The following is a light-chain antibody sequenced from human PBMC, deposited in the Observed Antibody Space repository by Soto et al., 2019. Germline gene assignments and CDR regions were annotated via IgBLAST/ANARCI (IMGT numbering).Light chain of an antibody. J-gene: IGKJ1*01. V-gene: IGKV3-20*01. CDR1: QSVNNNY. CDR2: GAS. CDR3: QQYGSSPWT. Sequence: VLTQSPGTLSLSPGERATLSCRASQSVNNNYLAWYQQKPGQSPRLLIYGASIRATAIPDRISGSGSGTDFTLTISRLEPEDFAVYYCQQYGSSPWTFGQGTKVDIK.